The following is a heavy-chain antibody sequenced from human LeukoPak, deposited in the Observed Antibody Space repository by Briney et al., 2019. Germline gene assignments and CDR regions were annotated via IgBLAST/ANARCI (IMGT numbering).Heavy chain of an antibody. J-gene: IGHJ4*02. V-gene: IGHV3-7*01. CDR2: INQDGSEI. CDR1: GFTFSTYW. CDR3: ARPTPNSPRHGGHAGLDF. D-gene: IGHD5-12*01. Sequence: PGGSLRLSCAASGFTFSTYWMSGVRQAPGKGLEWVANINQDGSEIYYVDSVKGRFTISRDNGKNSLYLQMNSLRAEDTAVYYCARPTPNSPRHGGHAGLDFWGQGTLVTVSS.